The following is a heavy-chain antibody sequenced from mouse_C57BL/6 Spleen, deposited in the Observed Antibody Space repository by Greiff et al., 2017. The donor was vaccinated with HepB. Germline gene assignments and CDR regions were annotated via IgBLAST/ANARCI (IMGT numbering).Heavy chain of an antibody. CDR1: GYTFTSYW. Sequence: RRGAELVMPVSGVRVSCKASGYTFTSYWMHWVKQRPIQGLEWIGNIDPSDSETHYNQKFKDKATLTVDKSSSTAYMQLSSLTSEDSAVYYCAREDSFYAMDYWGQGTSVTVS. V-gene: IGHV1-52*01. CDR2: IDPSDSET. J-gene: IGHJ4*01. CDR3: AREDSFYAMDY.